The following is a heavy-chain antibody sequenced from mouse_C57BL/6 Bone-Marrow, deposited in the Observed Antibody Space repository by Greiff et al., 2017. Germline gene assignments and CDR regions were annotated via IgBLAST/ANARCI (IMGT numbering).Heavy chain of an antibody. J-gene: IGHJ2*01. CDR1: GYTFTSYW. D-gene: IGHD1-1*01. CDR3: ASENYYGSSYFDY. CDR2: IHPNSGST. Sequence: VQLQQPGAELVKPGASVKLSCKASGYTFTSYWMHWVKQRPGQGLEWIGMIHPNSGSTNYNEKFKSKATLTVDESSSTAYMQLSSLTSEDSAVYYCASENYYGSSYFDYWGQGTTLTVSS. V-gene: IGHV1-64*01.